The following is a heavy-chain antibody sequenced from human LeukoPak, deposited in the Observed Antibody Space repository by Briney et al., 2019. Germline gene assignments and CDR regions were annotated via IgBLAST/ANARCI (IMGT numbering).Heavy chain of an antibody. CDR2: ISGNGAST. CDR1: GFTFSSYA. Sequence: GSLRLSCAASGFTFSSYAMSWVRQAPGKGLEWVSSISGNGASTYYADSVKGRFTISRDNSKNTLYLQMNSLRAEDTAVYYCAKDLRFLEWLFRSAWAYWGQGTLVTVSS. CDR3: AKDLRFLEWLFRSAWAY. D-gene: IGHD3-3*01. V-gene: IGHV3-23*01. J-gene: IGHJ4*02.